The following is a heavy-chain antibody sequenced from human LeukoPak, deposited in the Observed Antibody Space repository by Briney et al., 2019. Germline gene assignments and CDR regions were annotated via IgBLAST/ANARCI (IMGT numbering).Heavy chain of an antibody. CDR1: GFTLSNYW. J-gene: IGHJ4*02. Sequence: GGSLRLSCEALGFTLSNYWMAWVRQGPGKGLEWVANIRQDGGDKGHADSVKGRLTISRDNAKNSLYLQMNSLGVEDSGLYYCARDVHGTLDYWGQGTLVTVSS. V-gene: IGHV3-7*01. D-gene: IGHD1-26*01. CDR2: IRQDGGDK. CDR3: ARDVHGTLDY.